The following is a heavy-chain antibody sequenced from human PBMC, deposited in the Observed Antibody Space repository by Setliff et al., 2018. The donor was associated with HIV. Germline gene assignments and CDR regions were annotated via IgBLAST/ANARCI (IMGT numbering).Heavy chain of an antibody. CDR1: GDSVNDRSYF. CDR2: FYYNGDS. V-gene: IGHV4-39*07. J-gene: IGHJ6*03. Sequence: SETLSLTCTVSGDSVNDRSYFWGWIRQPPGKGLEWIGTFYYNGDSRYNPSLKSRVTISVDTSKNQFSLKLSSVTAADTAIYYCARGRVTLNGVAAGHHYMDVWGKGNTVTVSS. D-gene: IGHD3-3*01. CDR3: ARGRVTLNGVAAGHHYMDV.